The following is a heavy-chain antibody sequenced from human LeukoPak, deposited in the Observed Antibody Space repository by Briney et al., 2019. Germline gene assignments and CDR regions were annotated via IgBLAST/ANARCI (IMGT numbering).Heavy chain of an antibody. Sequence: SETLSLTCAVYGGSFSGYYWGWIRQPSGKGLEWIGEINHSGSTNYNPSLKSRVTISVDTSKNQFSLKLSSVTAADTAVYYCARVPPRNSGSYFNYWGQGTLVTVSS. CDR3: ARVPPRNSGSYFNY. D-gene: IGHD1-26*01. CDR2: INHSGST. CDR1: GGSFSGYY. V-gene: IGHV4-34*01. J-gene: IGHJ4*02.